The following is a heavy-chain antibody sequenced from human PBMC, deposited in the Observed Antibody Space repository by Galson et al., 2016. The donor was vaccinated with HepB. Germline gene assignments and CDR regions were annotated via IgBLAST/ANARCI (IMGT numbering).Heavy chain of an antibody. CDR1: GYTFTNYA. CDR3: ARERSSGYRGWFDP. D-gene: IGHD6-13*01. J-gene: IGHJ5*02. V-gene: IGHV1-3*01. Sequence: SVKVSCKASGYTFTNYAMHWVRQAPGQGLEWMGWIDAASGHTKSSQKFQGRVTITRDTSASTAYMELSSLRIEDTAVYYCARERSSGYRGWFDPWGQGTLVSVSS. CDR2: IDAASGHT.